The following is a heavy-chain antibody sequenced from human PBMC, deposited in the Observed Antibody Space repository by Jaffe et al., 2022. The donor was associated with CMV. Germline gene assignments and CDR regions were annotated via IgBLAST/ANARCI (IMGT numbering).Heavy chain of an antibody. Sequence: EVQLVESGGGLVQPGGSLRLSCAASGFTFSSYWMSWVRQAPGKGLEWVANIKQDGSEKYYVDSVKGRFTISRDNAKNSLYLQMNSLRAEDTAVYYCARARTPTKRYYMDVWGKGTTVTVSS. CDR2: IKQDGSEK. CDR3: ARARTPTKRYYMDV. J-gene: IGHJ6*03. D-gene: IGHD1-1*01. V-gene: IGHV3-7*03. CDR1: GFTFSSYW.